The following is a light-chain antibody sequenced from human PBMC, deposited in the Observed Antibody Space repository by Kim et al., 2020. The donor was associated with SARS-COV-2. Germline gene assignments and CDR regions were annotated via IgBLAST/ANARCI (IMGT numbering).Light chain of an antibody. CDR3: QYYSCSPWT. CDR2: GSS. J-gene: IGKJ1*01. Sequence: EIVMTQSPGTLSLSPGERATLSCRASQSVSSSYVGWYQQKPGQAPRLINGGSSSSATSTPDMSSSSWSTTDFTITISMLEHDVFAVYCRQYYSCSPWTFGRGTKVDIK. V-gene: IGKV3-20*01. CDR1: QSVSSSY.